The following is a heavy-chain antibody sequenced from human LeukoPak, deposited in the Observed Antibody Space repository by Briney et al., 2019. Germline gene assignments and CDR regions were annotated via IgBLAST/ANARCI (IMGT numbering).Heavy chain of an antibody. Sequence: GGSLRLSCAASGFTFSSYWMTWVHQAPGKGLEWVANIKPDGSEKYYVDSVKGRFTISRDNAKNSLYLQMNSVRAEDTAVYYCGKNMDVWGQGTTVTVS. J-gene: IGHJ6*02. CDR1: GFTFSSYW. V-gene: IGHV3-7*01. CDR3: GKNMDV. CDR2: IKPDGSEK.